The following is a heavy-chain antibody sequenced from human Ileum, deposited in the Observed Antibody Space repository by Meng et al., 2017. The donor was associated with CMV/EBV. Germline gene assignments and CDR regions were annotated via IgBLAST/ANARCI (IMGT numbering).Heavy chain of an antibody. CDR2: VYRTGNA. CDR1: GDSISGSNYY. D-gene: IGHD6-13*01. Sequence: SETLSLTCTVSGDSISGSNYYWVWIRQPPGKGLEWIGNVYRTGNAYYNPSLKSRVTISVDIFKNQMSLRLSSVTAADTAVYYCARTPDLGQCGSTPCYFVHWGQGTLVTVSS. J-gene: IGHJ5*02. V-gene: IGHV4-39*07. CDR3: ARTPDLGQCGSTPCYFVH.